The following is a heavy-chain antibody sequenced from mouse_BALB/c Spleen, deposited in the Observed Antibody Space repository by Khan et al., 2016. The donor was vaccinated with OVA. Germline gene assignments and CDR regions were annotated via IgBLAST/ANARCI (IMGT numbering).Heavy chain of an antibody. D-gene: IGHD2-3*01. Sequence: EVQLLETGGGLVKPGGSLKLSCAASGFTFSSSAMSWVRQTPEKRLEWVATISSGGSYTYYPDSVKGRFTISRDNAKNTLYLQMSSLRSEDTAMYYCARRYDGYYGGAMDYWGQGTSVTVSS. J-gene: IGHJ4*01. CDR2: ISSGGSYT. V-gene: IGHV5-9-3*01. CDR1: GFTFSSSA. CDR3: ARRYDGYYGGAMDY.